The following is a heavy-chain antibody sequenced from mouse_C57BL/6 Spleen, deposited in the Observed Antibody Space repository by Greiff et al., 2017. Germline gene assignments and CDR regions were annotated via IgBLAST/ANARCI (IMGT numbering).Heavy chain of an antibody. Sequence: EVQLQESGGGLVKPGGSLKLSCAASGFTFSSYTMSWVRQTPEKRLEWVATISGGGGNTYYPDSVKGRFTISRDNAKNTLYLQMSSLRSEDTALYYCARHYYYGSSYWYFDVWGTGTTVTVSS. V-gene: IGHV5-9*01. CDR2: ISGGGGNT. D-gene: IGHD1-1*01. J-gene: IGHJ1*03. CDR3: ARHYYYGSSYWYFDV. CDR1: GFTFSSYT.